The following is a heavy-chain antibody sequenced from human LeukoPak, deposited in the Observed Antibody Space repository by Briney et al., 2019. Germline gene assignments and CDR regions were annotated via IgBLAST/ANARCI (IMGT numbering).Heavy chain of an antibody. Sequence: LRLSCAASGFTFSSYEMNWLRQPPGKGLEWMGEINHSGSTNYNPSLKSRVTISVDTSKNQFSLKLSSVTAADTAVYYCARRTRSPANYYYYYMDVWGKGTTVTVSS. CDR2: INHSGST. CDR1: GFTFSSYE. V-gene: IGHV4-34*01. CDR3: ARRTRSPANYYYYYMDV. J-gene: IGHJ6*03. D-gene: IGHD1/OR15-1a*01.